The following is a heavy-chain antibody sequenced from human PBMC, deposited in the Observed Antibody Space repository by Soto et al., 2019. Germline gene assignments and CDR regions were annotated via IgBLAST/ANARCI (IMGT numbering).Heavy chain of an antibody. Sequence: EEQVVESGGGLVQPGGSLKLSCAGSGFSFSDYAIHWVRQASGKGLEWVGRIKNRANNYATASAASLKGRFTVSRDDSTNTAYLQMNSLETDDTAVYYCTRLSEGAYYHHGMNVWGQRTTVTVSS. V-gene: IGHV3-73*01. CDR2: IKNRANNYAT. CDR1: GFSFSDYA. J-gene: IGHJ6*02. CDR3: TRLSEGAYYHHGMNV. D-gene: IGHD1-26*01.